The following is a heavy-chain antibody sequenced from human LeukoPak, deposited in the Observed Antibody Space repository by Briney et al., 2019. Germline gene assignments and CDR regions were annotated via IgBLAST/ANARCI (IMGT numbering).Heavy chain of an antibody. CDR3: ARFHSSGWSHPGDY. Sequence: ASVKVSCKASGYTFTGYYMHWVRQAPGQGLEWLGRINPNSGGTNYAQKFQGRVTMTRDTSISTAYMELSRLRSDDTAVYYCARFHSSGWSHPGDYWGQGTLVTVSS. CDR1: GYTFTGYY. V-gene: IGHV1-2*06. D-gene: IGHD6-19*01. J-gene: IGHJ4*02. CDR2: INPNSGGT.